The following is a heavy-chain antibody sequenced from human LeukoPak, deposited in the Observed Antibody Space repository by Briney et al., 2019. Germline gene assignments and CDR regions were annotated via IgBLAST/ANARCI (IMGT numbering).Heavy chain of an antibody. CDR2: INHSGST. CDR3: ARGRFLRGLYSSRPENWFDP. D-gene: IGHD6-13*01. CDR1: GGSFSGYY. J-gene: IGHJ5*02. Sequence: SETLSLTCAVYGGSFSGYYWGWIRQPPGERLEWIGEINHSGSTNYNPSLKSRVTISVDTSKNQFSLKLSSMTAADTAVYYCARGRFLRGLYSSRPENWFDPWGQGTLVTVSS. V-gene: IGHV4-34*01.